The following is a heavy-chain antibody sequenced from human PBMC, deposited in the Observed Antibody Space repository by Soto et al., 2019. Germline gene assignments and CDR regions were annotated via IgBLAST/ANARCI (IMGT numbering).Heavy chain of an antibody. V-gene: IGHV4-34*01. CDR3: ARGRTRDY. D-gene: IGHD1-7*01. Sequence: SETLSLTCAVYGGSFSGYYWSWIRQPPGKGLEWIGEINHSGSTNYNPSLKSRVTISVDTSKNQFSLKLSSVTAADTAVYYCARGRTRDYWGKGTLVTVSS. J-gene: IGHJ4*02. CDR2: INHSGST. CDR1: GGSFSGYY.